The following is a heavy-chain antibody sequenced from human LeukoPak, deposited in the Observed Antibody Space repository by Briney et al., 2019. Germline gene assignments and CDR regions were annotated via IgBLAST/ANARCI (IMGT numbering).Heavy chain of an antibody. V-gene: IGHV4-4*02. Sequence: SGTLSLTCAVSGGSISSSNWWSWVRQPPGKGLEWIGEVFHDGSPNYNPSFRGRVTILVDKSKNQFSLNLGSLTAADTAMYYCARDPNIVSAITLRAFDIWGQGTMVSVSS. J-gene: IGHJ3*02. CDR3: ARDPNIVSAITLRAFDI. CDR2: VFHDGSP. CDR1: GGSISSSNW. D-gene: IGHD5/OR15-5a*01.